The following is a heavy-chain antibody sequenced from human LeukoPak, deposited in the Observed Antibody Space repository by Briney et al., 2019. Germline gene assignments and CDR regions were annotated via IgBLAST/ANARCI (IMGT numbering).Heavy chain of an antibody. V-gene: IGHV3-9*03. CDR1: GFTFDDYA. CDR2: ISWNSGNI. D-gene: IGHD3-10*01. J-gene: IGHJ4*02. Sequence: GGSLRPSCAASGFTFDDYAMHWVRQAPGKGLEWVSSISWNSGNIVYADSVKGRFTISRDNAKNSLYLQMNSLRAEDMALYYCAKGSEVLLWFGVYFDYWGQGTLVTVSS. CDR3: AKGSEVLLWFGVYFDY.